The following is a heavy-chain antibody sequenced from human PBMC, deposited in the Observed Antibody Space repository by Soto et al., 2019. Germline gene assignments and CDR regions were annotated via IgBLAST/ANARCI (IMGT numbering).Heavy chain of an antibody. CDR1: GFTFSSFG. J-gene: IGHJ1*01. Sequence: SLRLSCAASGFTFSSFGMHWVRQAPGKGLEWVAVIWYDGSNTYYADSVKGRFTISRDNFKNTLYLQMNSLRAEDTAVYYCARDQGDGWGQGTLVTVSS. CDR3: ARDQGDG. CDR2: IWYDGSNT. V-gene: IGHV3-33*01. D-gene: IGHD2-21*02.